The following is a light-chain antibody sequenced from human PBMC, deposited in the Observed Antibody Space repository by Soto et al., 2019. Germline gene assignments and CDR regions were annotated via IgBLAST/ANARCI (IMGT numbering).Light chain of an antibody. CDR2: GAF. CDR3: QQRNIWPPVT. Sequence: EIVMTQSPVTLSVSPGERATLSCRASPSVTNYLAWYQQKPGQAPRLVLYGAFNRATGIPARFSGSGSGTDFTLTISSLEPEDFAVYYCQQRNIWPPVTFGQGTRLEIK. V-gene: IGKV3-11*01. CDR1: PSVTNY. J-gene: IGKJ5*01.